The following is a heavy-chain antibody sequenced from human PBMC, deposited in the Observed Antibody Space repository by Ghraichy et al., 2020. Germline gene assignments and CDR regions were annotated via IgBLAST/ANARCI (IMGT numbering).Heavy chain of an antibody. D-gene: IGHD5-12*01. CDR3: ARDLTVATWRGYYMDV. CDR2: ISSSSSYI. CDR1: GFTFSSYS. J-gene: IGHJ6*03. Sequence: GGSLRLSCAASGFTFSSYSMNWVRQAPGKGLEWVSSISSSSSYIYYADSVKGRFTISRDNAKNSLYLQMNSLRAEDTAVYYCARDLTVATWRGYYMDVWGKGTTVTVSS. V-gene: IGHV3-21*01.